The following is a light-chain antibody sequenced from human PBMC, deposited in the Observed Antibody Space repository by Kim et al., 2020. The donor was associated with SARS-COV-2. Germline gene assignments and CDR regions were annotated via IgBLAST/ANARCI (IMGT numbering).Light chain of an antibody. J-gene: IGLJ2*01. CDR1: SGSIADNF. CDR3: QSYDRTAVV. Sequence: NFMLTQSRSVSESPGQTVTISCTRSSGSIADNFVQWYQQRPGSAPTNVIYEDIQRPSGVPDRFSGSIDSSSNSLSLTIPGLRTEDEATYYSQSYDRTAVVFGGGTQLTVL. V-gene: IGLV6-57*03. CDR2: EDI.